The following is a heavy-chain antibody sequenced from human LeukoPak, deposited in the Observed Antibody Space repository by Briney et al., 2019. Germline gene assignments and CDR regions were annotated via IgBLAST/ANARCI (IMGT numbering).Heavy chain of an antibody. Sequence: GGSLRLFCAASGFTFSAHWMSWVRQAPGEGLEWVANIKQDGSEKYYVDSVKGRFIISRDNAKNSLYLQMNSLRAEDTAVYYCAKHAAYSADYWGQGTLVTVSS. CDR2: IKQDGSEK. CDR3: AKHAAYSADY. V-gene: IGHV3-7*01. D-gene: IGHD5-18*01. J-gene: IGHJ4*02. CDR1: GFTFSAHW.